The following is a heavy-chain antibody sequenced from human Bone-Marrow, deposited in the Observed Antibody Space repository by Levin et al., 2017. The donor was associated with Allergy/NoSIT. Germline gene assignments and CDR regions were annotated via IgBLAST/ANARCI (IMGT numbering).Heavy chain of an antibody. CDR1: GFTFDDYA. V-gene: IGHV3-9*01. D-gene: IGHD2-15*01. CDR3: GKIGYSRSSVFGYFDY. Sequence: GGSLRLSCAASGFTFDDYALHWVRQVPGKGLEWVAGINWNSVRIGYADSVKGRFTISRDNAKNSLYLEMSSLRAEDTALYYCGKIGYSRSSVFGYFDYWGQGTLVTVSS. CDR2: INWNSVRI. J-gene: IGHJ4*02.